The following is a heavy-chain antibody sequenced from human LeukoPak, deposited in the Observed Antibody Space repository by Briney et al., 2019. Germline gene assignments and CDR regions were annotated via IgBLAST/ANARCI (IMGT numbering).Heavy chain of an antibody. CDR2: INPNSGGT. V-gene: IGHV1-2*02. CDR1: GYTFTGYY. Sequence: ASVKVSCKASGYTFTGYYMHWVRQAPGQGLEWMGWINPNSGGTNYAQKFQGRVTMTRDTSISTAYMELSRLRSDDTAVYYCARGPNYDILTGFYYWGQGTLVTVSP. J-gene: IGHJ4*02. D-gene: IGHD3-9*01. CDR3: ARGPNYDILTGFYY.